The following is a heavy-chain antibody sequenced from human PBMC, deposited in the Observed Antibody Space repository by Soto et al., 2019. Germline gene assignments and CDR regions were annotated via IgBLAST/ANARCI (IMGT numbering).Heavy chain of an antibody. J-gene: IGHJ3*02. V-gene: IGHV1-18*01. D-gene: IGHD5-18*01. CDR1: GYTFTSYG. CDR2: ISDYNGDT. CDR3: VRPSFTHKAMVTGAFDI. Sequence: GQLVQSGAEVKRPGASVKVSCRASGYTFTSYGISRVRQAPGQGLEWMGWISDYNGDTNLSQKFEARVSMNTGTSTNTAYMELRSMRSDDTADYSCVRPSFTHKAMVTGAFDIWRQGTMVTVSS.